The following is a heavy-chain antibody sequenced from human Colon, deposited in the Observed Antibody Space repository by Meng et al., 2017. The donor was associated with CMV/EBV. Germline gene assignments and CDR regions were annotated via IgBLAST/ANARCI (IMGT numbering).Heavy chain of an antibody. CDR1: GLNSRRKR. CDR3: AREYSSGYYSDY. CDR2: NKRKGKRK. J-gene: IGHJ4*02. Sequence: GLNSRRKRKNRGREGRGKGKGGEKKNKRKGKRKREEERVKSRYTITRENAKNTLNLQMNSLRAEDTDVYYCAREYSSGYYSDYWGQGTLVTVSS. V-gene: IGHV3-74*01. D-gene: IGHD3-22*01.